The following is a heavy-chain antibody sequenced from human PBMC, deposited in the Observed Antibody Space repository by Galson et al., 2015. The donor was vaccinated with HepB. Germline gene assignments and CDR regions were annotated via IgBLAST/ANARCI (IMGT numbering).Heavy chain of an antibody. CDR2: ISGSGGGT. CDR1: GFTFRSYA. J-gene: IGHJ5*02. V-gene: IGHV3-23*01. CDR3: AKDLATVVIDNWFDP. D-gene: IGHD4-23*01. Sequence: SLRLSCAASGFTFRSYAMSWVRQAPGKGLEWVSAISGSGGGTYYADSVKGRFTISRDNSKNTLYLQMNSLRAEDTAVYYCAKDLATVVIDNWFDPWGQGTLVTVSS.